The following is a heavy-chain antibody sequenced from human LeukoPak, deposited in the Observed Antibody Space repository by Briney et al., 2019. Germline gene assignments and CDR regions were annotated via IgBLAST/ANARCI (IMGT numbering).Heavy chain of an antibody. CDR3: ARGYCSGGSCYLFDY. CDR1: GGSISSGGYS. J-gene: IGHJ4*02. CDR2: IYHSGST. V-gene: IGHV4-30-2*01. D-gene: IGHD2-15*01. Sequence: SETLSPTCAVSGGSISSGGYSWSWIRQPPGKGLEWIGYIYHSGSTYYNPSLKSRVTISVDRSKNQFSLKLSSVTAADTAVYYCARGYCSGGSCYLFDYWGQGTLVTVSS.